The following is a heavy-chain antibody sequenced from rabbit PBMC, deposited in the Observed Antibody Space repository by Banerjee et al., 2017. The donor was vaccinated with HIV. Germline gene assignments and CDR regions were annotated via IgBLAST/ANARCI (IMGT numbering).Heavy chain of an antibody. CDR1: GFDFSSYG. J-gene: IGHJ4*01. D-gene: IGHD4-1*01. Sequence: QEQLVESGGGLVQPGGTLTLTCTASGFDFSSYGVSWVRQAPGKGLEWIGYIYPIFGNTDYASWVNGRFTISLDNAQNTVFLQMTSLTAADTATYFCARVGYSSGWGDLYYFNLWGQGTLVTVS. CDR3: ARVGYSSGWGDLYYFNL. V-gene: IGHV1S47*01. CDR2: IYPIFGNT.